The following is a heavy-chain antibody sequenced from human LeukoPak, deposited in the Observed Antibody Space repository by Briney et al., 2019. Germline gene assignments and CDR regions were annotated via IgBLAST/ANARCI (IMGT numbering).Heavy chain of an antibody. Sequence: ASVKVSCKASGYTFTTSGISWVRRAPGQGLEWMGWISVYNGHTNYVQNLQGRVTMTTNTSTSTAYMELRSLSSDDTAVYYCARDSNWRFDYWGQGILVTVSS. CDR3: ARDSNWRFDY. CDR1: GYTFTTSG. J-gene: IGHJ4*02. CDR2: ISVYNGHT. D-gene: IGHD7-27*01. V-gene: IGHV1-18*01.